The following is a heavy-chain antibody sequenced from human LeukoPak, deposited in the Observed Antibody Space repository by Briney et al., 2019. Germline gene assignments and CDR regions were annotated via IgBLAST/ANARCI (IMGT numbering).Heavy chain of an antibody. CDR2: ISGRGASK. V-gene: IGHV3-23*01. D-gene: IGHD2-2*01. CDR1: GLTFNNYA. CDR3: XXXVVVAPDVTPFDY. J-gene: IGHJ4*02. Sequence: SGGSLRLSCAVSGLTFNNYAMSWVRQAPGKGLEWVSGISGRGASKYYADSVKGRFTISRGNSKNTLYLQMNSLRAEDTAVYYXXXXVVVAPDVTPFDYWGQGTLVTVSS.